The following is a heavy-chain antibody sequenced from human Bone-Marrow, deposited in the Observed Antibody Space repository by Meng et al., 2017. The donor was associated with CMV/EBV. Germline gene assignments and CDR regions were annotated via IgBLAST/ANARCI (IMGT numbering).Heavy chain of an antibody. J-gene: IGHJ5*02. D-gene: IGHD2-2*01. CDR3: ASWPRGSTSQIGFDP. CDR1: GGSCSGYC. CDR2: SNHSGST. Sequence: YGGSCSGYCWSWIRQPPGKGRELMWESNHSGSTDDNPSLKGRVTISVDTSKNQFSLKLSSVTAAETAVYYGASWPRGSTSQIGFDPWGQGTLVTVSS. V-gene: IGHV4-34*01.